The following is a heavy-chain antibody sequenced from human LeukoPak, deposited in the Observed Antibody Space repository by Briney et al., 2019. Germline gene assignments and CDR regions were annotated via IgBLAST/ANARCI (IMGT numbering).Heavy chain of an antibody. V-gene: IGHV1-46*01. CDR3: ARDRRSGWYDY. J-gene: IGHJ4*02. CDR1: GGTFSSYA. Sequence: ASVKVSCKASGGTFSSYAISWVRQAPGQGLEWMGIINPSGGSTSYAQKFQGRVTMTRDTSTSTVYMELSSLRSEDTAVYYCARDRRSGWYDYWGQGTLVTVSS. D-gene: IGHD6-19*01. CDR2: INPSGGST.